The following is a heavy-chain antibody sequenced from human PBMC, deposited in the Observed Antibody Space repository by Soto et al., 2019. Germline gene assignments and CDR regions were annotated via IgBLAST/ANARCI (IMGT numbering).Heavy chain of an antibody. CDR1: GGSISSYY. CDR3: AREGNLGRWLQPLDF. V-gene: IGHV4-59*01. J-gene: IGHJ4*02. CDR2: IYYNGNT. Sequence: SETLSLTCTVSGGSISSYYWSWIRQPTGKGLEWIGYIYYNGNTKYNPSLKSRVSMSVDTSKNQFSLRLISVTAADTAKYFCAREGNLGRWLQPLDFWGQGTLVTVSS. D-gene: IGHD5-12*01.